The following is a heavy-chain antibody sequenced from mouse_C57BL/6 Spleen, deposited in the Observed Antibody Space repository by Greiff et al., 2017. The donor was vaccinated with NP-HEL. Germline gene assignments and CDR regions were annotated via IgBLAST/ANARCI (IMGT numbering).Heavy chain of an antibody. CDR1: GYTFTSYT. CDR2: INPSSGYT. V-gene: IGHV1-4*01. D-gene: IGHD2-12*01. CDR3: ASYRGYFDD. Sequence: VKLMESGAELARPGASVKMSCKASGYTFTSYTMHWVKQRPGQGLEWIGYINPSSGYTKYNQKFKDKATLTADKSSSTAYMQLSSLTSEDSAVYYCASYRGYFDDWGQGTTLTVSS. J-gene: IGHJ2*01.